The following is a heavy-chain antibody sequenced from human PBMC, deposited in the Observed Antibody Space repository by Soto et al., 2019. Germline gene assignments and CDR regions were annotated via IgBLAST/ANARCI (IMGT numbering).Heavy chain of an antibody. J-gene: IGHJ4*02. CDR2: IWYDGSNK. CDR1: GFTFSSYG. CDR3: ARDRLRGPDDY. Sequence: QVQLVESGGGVVQPGRSLRLSCAASGFTFSSYGMRWVRQAPGKGLEWVAVIWYDGSNKYYADSVKGRFTISRDNSKNTLYLQMNSLRAEDTAVYYCARDRLRGPDDYWGQGTLVTVSS. V-gene: IGHV3-33*01. D-gene: IGHD4-17*01.